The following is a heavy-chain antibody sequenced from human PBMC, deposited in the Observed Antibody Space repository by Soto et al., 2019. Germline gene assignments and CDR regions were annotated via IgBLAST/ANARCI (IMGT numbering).Heavy chain of an antibody. J-gene: IGHJ4*02. CDR2: INHSGST. D-gene: IGHD3-10*01. Sequence: SETLSLTCAVYGGSLSGYDWSLIRHPPGKGLEWIGEINHSGSTNYNPSLKSRVTISVDTSKNQFSLKLSSVTAADTAVYYCARSQRLLWFGEVLASYYFDYWGQGTLVTVSS. V-gene: IGHV4-34*01. CDR1: GGSLSGYD. CDR3: ARSQRLLWFGEVLASYYFDY.